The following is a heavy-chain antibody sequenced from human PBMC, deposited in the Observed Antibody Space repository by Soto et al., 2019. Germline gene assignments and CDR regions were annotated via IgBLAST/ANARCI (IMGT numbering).Heavy chain of an antibody. V-gene: IGHV3-23*01. J-gene: IGHJ4*02. CDR1: GFTFSSYA. D-gene: IGHD4-17*01. CDR2: ISGSGGST. CDR3: AKDGKSVTTAQS. Sequence: SGGSLRLSCAASGFTFSSYAMSWVHQAPGKGLEWVSAISGSGGSTYYADSVKGRFTISRDNSKNTLYLQMNSLRAEDTAVYYCAKDGKSVTTAQSRAQRTPVTGSS.